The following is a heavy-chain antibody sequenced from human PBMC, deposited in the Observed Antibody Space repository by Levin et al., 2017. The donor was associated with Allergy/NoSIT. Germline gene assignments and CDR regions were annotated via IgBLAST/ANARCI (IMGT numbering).Heavy chain of an antibody. CDR1: GGSISSSY. CDR2: IYYSGST. CDR3: AREWYRHPFFDY. V-gene: IGHV4-59*01. J-gene: IGHJ4*02. Sequence: SQTLSLTCTVSGGSISSSYWSWIRQPPGKGPEWIGYIYYSGSTNYNPSLRSRVTISVDTSKNQFSLKLSSVTAADTAVYYCAREWYRHPFFDYWGQGTLVTVSS. D-gene: IGHD1-14*01.